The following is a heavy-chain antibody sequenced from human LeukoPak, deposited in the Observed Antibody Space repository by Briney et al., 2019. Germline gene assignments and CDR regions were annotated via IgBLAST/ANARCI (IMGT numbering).Heavy chain of an antibody. V-gene: IGHV3-48*02. CDR1: GFTFSSYS. Sequence: PGGSLRLSCAASGFTFSSYSMNWVRRAPGKGLEWVSYIGGTSGTIYYADSVKGRFTVSRDNAKNSLYLQMNSLRDEDTAVYFCARKAWDSSGCYCLDYWGQGTLVTVSS. J-gene: IGHJ4*02. CDR3: ARKAWDSSGCYCLDY. CDR2: IGGTSGTI. D-gene: IGHD3-22*01.